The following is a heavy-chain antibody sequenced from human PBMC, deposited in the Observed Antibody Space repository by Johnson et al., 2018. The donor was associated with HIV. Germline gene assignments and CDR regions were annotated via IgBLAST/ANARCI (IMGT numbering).Heavy chain of an antibody. CDR1: GFTFDDYT. CDR2: ISWDGGST. D-gene: IGHD2-8*01. CDR3: ARPDTYRYTDGRVGAFDI. V-gene: IGHV3-43*01. Sequence: QLVESGGVVVQPGGSLRLSCAASGFTFDDYTMHWVRQAPGKGLEWVSLISWDGGSTYYADSVKGRFTISRDNAKKSLYLQMNSLRAEDTAVYYCARPDTYRYTDGRVGAFDIWGQGTVVTVSP. J-gene: IGHJ3*02.